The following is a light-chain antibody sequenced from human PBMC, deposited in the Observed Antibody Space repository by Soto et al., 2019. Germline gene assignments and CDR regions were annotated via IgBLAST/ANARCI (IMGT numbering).Light chain of an antibody. J-gene: IGKJ2*01. V-gene: IGKV1-5*03. Sequence: DIQMTQSPSTLPASVGDRVTITCRASQTINSWLAWYQLRPGKAPRLLIYKASSLESGVPSRFSGSGSATEFPLTISSLQPDDFATYYCQQYDSIPYTFGQGTKLDIK. CDR3: QQYDSIPYT. CDR2: KAS. CDR1: QTINSW.